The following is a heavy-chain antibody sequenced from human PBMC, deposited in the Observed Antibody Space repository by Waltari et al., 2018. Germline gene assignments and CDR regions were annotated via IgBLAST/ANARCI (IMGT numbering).Heavy chain of an antibody. CDR3: ARDLYDFWSGYYYNWFDP. V-gene: IGHV4-39*07. D-gene: IGHD3-3*01. CDR2: IYYRGST. J-gene: IGHJ5*02. Sequence: QLQLQESGPGLVKPSETLSLTCTVSGGSISSSSYYWGWIRQPPGKGLEWIGSIYYRGSTYYNPSLKSRVTISVDTSKNQFSLKLSSVTAADTAVYYCARDLYDFWSGYYYNWFDPWGQGTLVTVSS. CDR1: GGSISSSSYY.